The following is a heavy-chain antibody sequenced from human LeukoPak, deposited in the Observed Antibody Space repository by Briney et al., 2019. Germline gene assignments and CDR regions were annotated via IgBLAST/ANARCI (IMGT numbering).Heavy chain of an antibody. CDR3: AYCGTSCGGSDAFDI. CDR2: IYYSGST. V-gene: IGHV4-39*01. J-gene: IGHJ3*02. CDR1: GGSISSSSYY. D-gene: IGHD2-2*01. Sequence: PSEILSLTCTVSGGSISSSSYYWGWIRQPPGKGLEWIGSIYYSGSTYYNPSLKSRVTISVDTSKNQFSLKLSSVTAADTAVYYCAYCGTSCGGSDAFDIWGQGTMVTVSS.